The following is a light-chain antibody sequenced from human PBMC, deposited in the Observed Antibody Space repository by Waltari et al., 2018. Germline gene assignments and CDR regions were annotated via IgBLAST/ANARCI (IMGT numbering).Light chain of an antibody. CDR1: QTISNW. V-gene: IGKV1-5*03. Sequence: DIQMTQSPSTLSASVGDRVTITCRASQTISNWLAWYQQKPGKAPKVLIYEASTLKTGVPSRFSGRGYGTEFTLTISTLQPDDFATYYCQQYNDYATWTFGQGTKVEIK. J-gene: IGKJ1*01. CDR3: QQYNDYATWT. CDR2: EAS.